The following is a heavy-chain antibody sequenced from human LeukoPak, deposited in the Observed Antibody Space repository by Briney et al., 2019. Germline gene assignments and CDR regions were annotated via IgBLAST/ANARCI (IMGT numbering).Heavy chain of an antibody. CDR2: IYPGASDT. J-gene: IGHJ4*02. CDR3: ARQRVVAMDY. D-gene: IGHD2-15*01. CDR1: GYSFTSFW. V-gene: IGHV5-51*01. Sequence: GESLKISCQGSGYSFTSFWIVWVRQMPGKGLEWMGIIYPGASDTIYSPSFQGQVTISADKSISTAYLQWSSLKASDTAMYYCARQRVVAMDYWGQGTLVTVSS.